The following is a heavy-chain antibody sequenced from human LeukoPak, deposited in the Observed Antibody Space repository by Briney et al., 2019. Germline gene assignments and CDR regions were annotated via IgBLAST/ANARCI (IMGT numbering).Heavy chain of an antibody. CDR2: INHSGST. D-gene: IGHD2-2*01. J-gene: IGHJ5*02. Sequence: SETLSLTCAVYGGSFSGYDWSWIRQPPGKGLEWIGEINHSGSTNYNPSLKSRVTISVDTSKNQFSLKLSSVTAADTAVYYCARAMHSVVPAATICWFDPWGQGTLVTVSS. V-gene: IGHV4-34*01. CDR1: GGSFSGYD. CDR3: ARAMHSVVPAATICWFDP.